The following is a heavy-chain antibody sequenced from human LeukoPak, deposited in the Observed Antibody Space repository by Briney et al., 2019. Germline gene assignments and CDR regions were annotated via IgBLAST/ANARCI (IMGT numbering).Heavy chain of an antibody. Sequence: ASVKVSCKASGYTFTSYDINWVRQATGQGLEWMGRMNPNSGNTGYAQKFQGRVTMTRNTSISTAYMELRSLRSDDTAVYYCAREIPVGGTGHFDFWGQGTLVTVSS. J-gene: IGHJ4*02. CDR3: AREIPVGGTGHFDF. CDR2: MNPNSGNT. V-gene: IGHV1-8*02. CDR1: GYTFTSYD. D-gene: IGHD6-19*01.